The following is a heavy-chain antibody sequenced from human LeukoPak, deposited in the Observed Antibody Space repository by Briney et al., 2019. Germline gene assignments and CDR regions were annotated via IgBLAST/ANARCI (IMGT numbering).Heavy chain of an antibody. Sequence: SGPTLVKPTQTLTLTCTFSGFSLSTSGVGVGWIRQPPGKALEWLALIYWDDDKRYSPSLKSRLTITKDTSKNQVVLTMTNMDPVDTATYYCAHLIGDSSSSPSYFDYWGQGTLVTVSS. CDR1: GFSLSTSGVG. CDR3: AHLIGDSSSSPSYFDY. D-gene: IGHD6-6*01. CDR2: IYWDDDK. V-gene: IGHV2-5*02. J-gene: IGHJ4*02.